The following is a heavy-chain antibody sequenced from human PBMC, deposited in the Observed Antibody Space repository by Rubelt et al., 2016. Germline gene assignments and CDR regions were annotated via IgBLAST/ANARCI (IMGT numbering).Heavy chain of an antibody. V-gene: IGHV1-46*01. CDR2: INPSGGST. Sequence: LGWVGIINPSGGSTSYAQKFQGRSTMNRDTSTSTVYMELRNLRSDDTAVYYCVRYTMVRGGDYYGMDVWGQGTTVTVSS. CDR3: VRYTMVRGGDYYGMDV. D-gene: IGHD3-10*01. J-gene: IGHJ6*02.